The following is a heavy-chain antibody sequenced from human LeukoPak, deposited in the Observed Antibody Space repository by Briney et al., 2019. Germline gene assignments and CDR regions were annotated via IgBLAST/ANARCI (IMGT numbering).Heavy chain of an antibody. CDR1: GGSFSGYY. D-gene: IGHD6-13*01. CDR2: INHSGST. J-gene: IGHJ4*02. CDR3: ARIGGAAAGYYYFDY. V-gene: IGHV4-34*01. Sequence: SSETLSLTCAVYGGSFSGYYWSWTRQPPGKGLEWIGEINHSGSTNYNPSLKSRATISVDTSKNQFSLKLSSVTAADTAVYYCARIGGAAAGYYYFDYWGQGTLVTVSS.